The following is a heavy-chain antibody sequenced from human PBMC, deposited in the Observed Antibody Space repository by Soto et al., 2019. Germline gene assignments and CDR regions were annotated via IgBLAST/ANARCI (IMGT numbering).Heavy chain of an antibody. V-gene: IGHV1-69*06. CDR3: SCRAACVGDGYAFDS. Sequence: QVYLVQSGAEVKKPGSSVKISCKASGGIFSSNTINWVRQAAGQGLEWMGGIIRLFGTANYAEKFQGRVTITADKSEKTEYMELTGLRSEDTAVYYWSCRAACVGDGYAFDSWGQGTLVTVSS. J-gene: IGHJ4*02. D-gene: IGHD2-21*02. CDR1: GGIFSSNT. CDR2: IIRLFGTA.